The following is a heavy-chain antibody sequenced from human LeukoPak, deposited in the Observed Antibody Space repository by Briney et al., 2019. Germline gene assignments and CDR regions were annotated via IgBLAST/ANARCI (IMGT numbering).Heavy chain of an antibody. CDR1: GDSVSSNSAA. CDR2: TYYRSKWYN. Sequence: SQTLSLTCAISGDSVSSNSAAWNWIRQSPSRGLEWLGRTYYRSKWYNDYAVSVKSRITINPDTSKNQFSLQLNSVTPEDTAVYYCARADPADSSGYYTENWFDPWGQGTLVTVSS. D-gene: IGHD3-22*01. CDR3: ARADPADSSGYYTENWFDP. J-gene: IGHJ5*02. V-gene: IGHV6-1*01.